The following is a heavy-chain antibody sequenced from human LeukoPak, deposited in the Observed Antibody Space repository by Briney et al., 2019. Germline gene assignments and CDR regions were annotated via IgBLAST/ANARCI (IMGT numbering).Heavy chain of an antibody. V-gene: IGHV1-2*02. CDR3: ARDYGFYSGLYFFDY. CDR2: INPNSGGT. Sequence: ASVKVSCKASGHTFTGHYIHWVRQAPGQGLEWMGWINPNSGGTKYAQKFQGRVTMTRDTSISTAYMELSKLRSDDTAVYSCARDYGFYSGLYFFDYWGQGTLVTVSS. D-gene: IGHD1-26*01. J-gene: IGHJ4*02. CDR1: GHTFTGHY.